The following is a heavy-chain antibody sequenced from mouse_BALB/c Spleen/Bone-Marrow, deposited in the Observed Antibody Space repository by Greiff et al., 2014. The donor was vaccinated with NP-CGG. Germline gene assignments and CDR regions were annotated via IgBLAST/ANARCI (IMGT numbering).Heavy chain of an antibody. CDR1: GYTFTSYW. Sequence: QVQLQQSGAELAKPGASVKMSCKASGYTFTSYWMHWVKQRPGQGLEWIGYINPSTGYTEYNQKFKDKAILAADKSSSTAYMQLSSLTSEDSAVYYCAREYYGSSGYFDVWGAGTTVTVSS. CDR3: AREYYGSSGYFDV. CDR2: INPSTGYT. V-gene: IGHV1-7*01. J-gene: IGHJ1*01. D-gene: IGHD1-1*01.